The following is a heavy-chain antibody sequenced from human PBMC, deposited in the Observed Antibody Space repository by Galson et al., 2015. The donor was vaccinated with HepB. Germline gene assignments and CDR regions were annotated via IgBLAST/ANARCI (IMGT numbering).Heavy chain of an antibody. D-gene: IGHD2-21*02. V-gene: IGHV3-74*01. CDR3: ARAGFCSGDCYKGVDC. J-gene: IGHJ4*02. Sequence: SLRLSCAASGFTFSNYWMQWVRQAPGKGLVWVARIKTDGTSTNYADSVKGRFTISRDNAKNTLYLQMSSLGDEDTALYYCARAGFCSGDCYKGVDCWGQGTPVTVSS. CDR1: GFTFSNYW. CDR2: IKTDGTST.